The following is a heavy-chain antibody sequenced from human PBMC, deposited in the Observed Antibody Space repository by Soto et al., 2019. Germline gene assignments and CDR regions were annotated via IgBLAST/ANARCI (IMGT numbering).Heavy chain of an antibody. CDR1: GGSISSSNW. Sequence: SETLSLTCAVSGGSISSSNWWSWVRQPPGKGLEWIGEIYHSGSTNYNPSLKSRVTISVDKSKNQFSLKLSSVTAADTAVYYCVRGYYYDSSGYFPFDYWGQGTLVTVSS. CDR2: IYHSGST. J-gene: IGHJ4*02. D-gene: IGHD3-22*01. CDR3: VRGYYYDSSGYFPFDY. V-gene: IGHV4-4*02.